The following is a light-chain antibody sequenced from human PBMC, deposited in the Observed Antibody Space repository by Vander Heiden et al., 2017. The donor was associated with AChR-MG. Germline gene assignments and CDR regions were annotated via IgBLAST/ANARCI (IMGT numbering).Light chain of an antibody. J-gene: IGKJ4*01. CDR2: WAS. CDR3: QQYYSTPLT. CDR1: QSVLYSSNNKNY. V-gene: IGKV4-1*01. Sequence: DIVMTQSPDSLAVSLGERATINYNSSQSVLYSSNNKNYLAWYQQKPGQPHKLLIYWASTRESGVPDRFSGSGYGTDFTLTISSLQAEDVAVYYCQQYYSTPLTFGGGTKVEIK.